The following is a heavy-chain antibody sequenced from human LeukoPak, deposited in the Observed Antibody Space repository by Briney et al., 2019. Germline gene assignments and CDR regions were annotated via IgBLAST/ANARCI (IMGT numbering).Heavy chain of an antibody. Sequence: GGSLRLSCATSGLKFDEYGMSWVRQGPGKGLEWVSGINWNGGSTGYADSVKGRFTISRDNAKNSLYLQMNSLRAEDTALYYCARSVAASRDYWGQGTLVTVSS. J-gene: IGHJ4*02. V-gene: IGHV3-20*04. D-gene: IGHD2-15*01. CDR2: INWNGGST. CDR3: ARSVAASRDY. CDR1: GLKFDEYG.